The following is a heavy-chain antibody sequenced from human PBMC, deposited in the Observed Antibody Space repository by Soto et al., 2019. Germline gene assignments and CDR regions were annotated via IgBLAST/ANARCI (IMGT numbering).Heavy chain of an antibody. CDR2: LYTSGST. V-gene: IGHV4-4*07. Sequence: SETLSLTCTVSGGSISSFYWSWIRQPAGMGLELIGRLYTSGSTNYNPSLKSRVTLSVDTSKNQFSLKLSSVTAADTAVYYCARDLGIAAAGIAVYYYGMDVWGQGTTVTVSS. CDR1: GGSISSFY. D-gene: IGHD6-13*01. J-gene: IGHJ6*02. CDR3: ARDLGIAAAGIAVYYYGMDV.